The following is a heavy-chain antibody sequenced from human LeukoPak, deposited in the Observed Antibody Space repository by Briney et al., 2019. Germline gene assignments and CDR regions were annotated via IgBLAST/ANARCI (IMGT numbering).Heavy chain of an antibody. V-gene: IGHV3-7*01. CDR2: IKQDGSET. CDR1: GFTFSTYW. CDR3: ARQGGAHYYYYYMDV. Sequence: GGSLRLSCAASGFTFSTYWMSWVRQAPGKGLEWVANIKQDGSETYYVDSVKGRFTISRDNAKNSLYLQMNSLRAEDTAVYYCARQGGAHYYYYYMDVWGKGTTVTVSS. D-gene: IGHD2-21*01. J-gene: IGHJ6*03.